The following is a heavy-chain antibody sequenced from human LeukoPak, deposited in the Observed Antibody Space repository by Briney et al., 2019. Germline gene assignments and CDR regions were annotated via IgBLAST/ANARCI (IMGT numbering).Heavy chain of an antibody. CDR1: GFTFENYA. CDR3: AKVRGTYSSGYFFDY. CDR2: ISWNSGYI. Sequence: GGPLRLSCAASGFTFENYAMHWVRQAPGKGLEWLSIISWNSGYIDYADSVKGRFPISRDNAKKTLDLQMNSLRAEDTAFYYCAKVRGTYSSGYFFDYWGQGTLVTVSS. V-gene: IGHV3-9*01. D-gene: IGHD6-19*01. J-gene: IGHJ4*02.